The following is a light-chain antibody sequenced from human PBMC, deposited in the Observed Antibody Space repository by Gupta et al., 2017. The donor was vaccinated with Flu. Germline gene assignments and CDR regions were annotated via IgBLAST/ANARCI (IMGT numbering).Light chain of an antibody. CDR3: KMWESSGGVV. V-gene: IGLV3-21*03. CDR2: DDH. J-gene: IGLJ3*02. Sequence: PGKKAQMAGGENKIGTESVHGYQQRPGQAPGLVVYDDHYRPSGIPERFSGSNSGNTATLTISGVEAGDEADYYCKMWESSGGVVFGGGTKLTVL. CDR1: KIGTES.